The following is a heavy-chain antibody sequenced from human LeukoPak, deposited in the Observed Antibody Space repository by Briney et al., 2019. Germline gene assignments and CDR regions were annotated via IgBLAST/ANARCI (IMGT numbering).Heavy chain of an antibody. Sequence: SETLPLTCTVSGGSISSSSYYWGWIRQPPGKGLEWIGSIYYSGSTYYNPSLKSRVTISVDTSKNQFSLKLSSVTAADTAVYYCAREGAYYGSGSYYNGWFDPWGQGTLVTVSS. D-gene: IGHD3-10*01. CDR1: GGSISSSSYY. CDR3: AREGAYYGSGSYYNGWFDP. V-gene: IGHV4-39*07. CDR2: IYYSGST. J-gene: IGHJ5*02.